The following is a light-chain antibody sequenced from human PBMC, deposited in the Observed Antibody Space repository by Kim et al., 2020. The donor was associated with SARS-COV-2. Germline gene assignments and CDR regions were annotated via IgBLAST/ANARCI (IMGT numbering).Light chain of an antibody. Sequence: SSELTQDPAVSVALGQTVRITCQGDSLRSYYASWYQQKPGQAPVLVIYGKNNRPSGIPDRFSCPSSGNTASLTITRAQAEDEADYYCNSRDTSGNHLSVV. J-gene: IGLJ2*01. CDR2: GKN. CDR1: SLRSYY. V-gene: IGLV3-19*01. CDR3: NSRDTSGNHLSVV.